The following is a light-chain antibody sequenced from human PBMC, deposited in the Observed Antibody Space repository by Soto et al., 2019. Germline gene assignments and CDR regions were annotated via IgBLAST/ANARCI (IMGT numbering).Light chain of an antibody. CDR2: AAS. CDR3: QKYSSVPV. CDR1: QGIRNY. J-gene: IGKJ3*01. V-gene: IGKV1-27*01. Sequence: DIQMTQSPTSLSASVGARVTITCRASQGIRNYVAWYQQIPGKAPKLLIYAASTLQSGVPSRFIGSGSGTDFTLTINGLQPEDVATYSCQKYSSVPVFGPGTKVEIK.